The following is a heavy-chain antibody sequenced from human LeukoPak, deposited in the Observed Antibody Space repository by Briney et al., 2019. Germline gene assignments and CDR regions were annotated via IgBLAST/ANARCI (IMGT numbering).Heavy chain of an antibody. V-gene: IGHV3-21*01. CDR3: ARLPVGGLVNYYYYGMDV. Sequence: GGSLRLSCAASGFTFSSYSMNWVRQAPGKGLGWVSSISRSSSDIYYADSVKGRFTISRDNAKNSLYLQMNSLRAEDTAVYYCARLPVGGLVNYYYYGMDVWGQGTTVTVSS. J-gene: IGHJ6*02. CDR2: ISRSSSDI. CDR1: GFTFSSYS. D-gene: IGHD4-23*01.